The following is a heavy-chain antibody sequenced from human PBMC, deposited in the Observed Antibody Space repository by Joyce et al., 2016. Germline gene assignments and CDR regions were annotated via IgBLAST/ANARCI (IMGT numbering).Heavy chain of an antibody. CDR2: IANTAST. CDR3: ARNRYFDWLAS. CDR1: GDATCSGDFY. D-gene: IGHD3-9*01. J-gene: IGHJ5*01. V-gene: IGHV4-30-4*01. Sequence: QVQLQESGPGLVKPSQTVSLTCTLSGDATCSGDFYWNWIRQSPGKGLEWIGYIANTASTDSNPSLTSRLTISLDTSKNQVSLKLTSVTAADTAVYYCARNRYFDWLASWGQGTLVTVSS.